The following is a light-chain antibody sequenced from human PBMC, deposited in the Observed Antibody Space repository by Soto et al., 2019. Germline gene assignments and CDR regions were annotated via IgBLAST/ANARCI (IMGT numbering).Light chain of an antibody. CDR1: QSLVYSDGNTY. V-gene: IGKV2-30*01. CDR2: KVS. Sequence: DVVMTQSPLSLSVTLGQPASISCRSSQSLVYSDGNTYLNWFQQRPGQSPRRLIYKVSNRDSGVPDRFSGSGSGTDFTLKVSRVDAEDVGVYSCLQSIPWPPYTFGQGTKLEIK. J-gene: IGKJ2*01. CDR3: LQSIPWPPYT.